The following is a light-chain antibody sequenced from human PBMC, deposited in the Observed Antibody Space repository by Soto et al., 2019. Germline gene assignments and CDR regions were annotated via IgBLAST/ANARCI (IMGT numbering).Light chain of an antibody. J-gene: IGKJ1*01. CDR3: QQYNSYWT. V-gene: IGKV1-5*01. Sequence: DIQMTQSPSTLSASVGDRVTITCRASQSISSWLAWYQQKPGKAPKLLIYDASSLESGVPSRFSGSGSGTEFTLTISSLQPDAFETYYCQQYNSYWTFGQGTKVEIK. CDR2: DAS. CDR1: QSISSW.